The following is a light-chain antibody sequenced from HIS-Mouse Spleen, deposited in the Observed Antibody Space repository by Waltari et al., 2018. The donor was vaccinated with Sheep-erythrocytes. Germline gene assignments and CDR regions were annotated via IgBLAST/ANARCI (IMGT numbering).Light chain of an antibody. Sequence: SYELTQPPSVSVSPGQTASIPCPGDKLGDKYACRYHQKPGQSPVLVIYQDSKRPSGIPERFSGSNSGNTATLTISGTQAMDEADYYCQAWDSSTVVFGGGTKLTVL. CDR2: QDS. CDR3: QAWDSSTVV. J-gene: IGLJ2*01. V-gene: IGLV3-1*01. CDR1: KLGDKY.